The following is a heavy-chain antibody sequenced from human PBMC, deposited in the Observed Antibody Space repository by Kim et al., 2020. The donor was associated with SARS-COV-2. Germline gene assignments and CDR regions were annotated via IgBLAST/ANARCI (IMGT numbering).Heavy chain of an antibody. D-gene: IGHD6-19*01. V-gene: IGHV1-18*01. CDR2: ISAYNGNTNT. J-gene: IGHJ4*02. Sequence: ASVKVSCKASGYTFNSYSINWVRQAPGQGLEWMGWISAYNGNTNTNYAQKFQGRVTMITDTSTSTAYMELRSLRSDDTAVYYCAREEDTSGWPYWGQGTLVTVSS. CDR1: GYTFNSYS. CDR3: AREEDTSGWPY.